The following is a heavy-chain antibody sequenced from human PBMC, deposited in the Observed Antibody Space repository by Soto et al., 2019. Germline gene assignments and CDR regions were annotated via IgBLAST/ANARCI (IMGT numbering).Heavy chain of an antibody. Sequence: QVQLVESGGGVVQPGRSLRLSCAASGFTFSSYAMHWVRQAPGKGLEWVAVISYDGSNKYYADSVKGRFTISRDNSKNTLYLQMNSLRAEDTAVYYCAGRGQVEGYYFDYWGQGTLVTVSS. D-gene: IGHD3-10*01. CDR2: ISYDGSNK. CDR3: AGRGQVEGYYFDY. CDR1: GFTFSSYA. J-gene: IGHJ4*02. V-gene: IGHV3-30-3*01.